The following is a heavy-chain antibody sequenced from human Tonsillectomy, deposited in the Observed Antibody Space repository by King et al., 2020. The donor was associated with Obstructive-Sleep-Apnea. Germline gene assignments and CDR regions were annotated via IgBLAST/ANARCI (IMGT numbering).Heavy chain of an antibody. V-gene: IGHV3-30*04. Sequence: VQLVESGGGVVQPGRSLRLSCATSGFIFSTHVMHWVRQAPGKGLEWVAVISNDGSNKYYADSVKGRFTLSRDNSKNTLYLQMNSLRVEDTAVCYCARADSNSWYLGYLDYWGQGTLVTVSS. CDR3: ARADSNSWYLGYLDY. CDR1: GFIFSTHV. J-gene: IGHJ4*02. D-gene: IGHD6-13*01. CDR2: ISNDGSNK.